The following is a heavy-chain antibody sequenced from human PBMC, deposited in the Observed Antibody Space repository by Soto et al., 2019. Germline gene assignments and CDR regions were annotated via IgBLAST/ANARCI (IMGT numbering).Heavy chain of an antibody. CDR2: IKQDGSEK. V-gene: IGHV3-7*01. CDR3: CYGTSSNGN. D-gene: IGHD2-2*01. J-gene: IGHJ4*02. CDR1: GFTFSDYW. Sequence: EVQLVESGGGLVQPGGSLRLSCAASGFTFSDYWMSWVRQAPGKGLEWVANIKQDGSEKYYVDSVKGRFTISRDNAKNSLYLQMNSLRAEDTAVYYCCYGTSSNGNWGQGALVTVSS.